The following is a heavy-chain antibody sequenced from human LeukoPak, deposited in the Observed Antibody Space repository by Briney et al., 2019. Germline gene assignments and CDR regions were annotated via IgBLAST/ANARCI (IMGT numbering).Heavy chain of an antibody. J-gene: IGHJ5*02. D-gene: IGHD6-13*01. CDR2: INAGNGNT. V-gene: IGHV1-3*01. CDR3: ARFKSIAAAGEGFDP. Sequence: ASVKVSCKASGYTFTSYAMHWVRQAPGQRLEWMGWINAGNGNTKYSQKFQGRVTITRDTSASTAYMELSSLRPEDTAVYYCARFKSIAAAGEGFDPWGQGTLVTVSS. CDR1: GYTFTSYA.